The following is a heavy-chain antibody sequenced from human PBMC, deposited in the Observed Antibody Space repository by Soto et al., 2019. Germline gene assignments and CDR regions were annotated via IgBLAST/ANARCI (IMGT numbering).Heavy chain of an antibody. J-gene: IGHJ6*02. CDR2: IMPIFGTA. CDR1: GGTFSSYA. CDR3: AKTERSDYYYGMDV. V-gene: IGHV1-69*13. Sequence: SVKVSCKASGGTFSSYAISWVRQAPGQGHEWMGWIMPIFGTANYAQKFQGRVTITADESTSTAYMELSSLRSEDTAVYYCAKTERSDYYYGMDVWGQGTTVTVSS. D-gene: IGHD1-1*01.